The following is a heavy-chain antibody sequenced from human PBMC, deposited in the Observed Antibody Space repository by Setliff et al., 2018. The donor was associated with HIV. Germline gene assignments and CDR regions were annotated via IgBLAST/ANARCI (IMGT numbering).Heavy chain of an antibody. Sequence: ASVKVSCKASGYSFARYGLSWVRQAPGQGLEWMGWINPKSGDTKYAQTFQGRVTMTRDTSTNTAYMEVNSLTSDDTAVYYCARDLVVVAPYYCFDPWGQGTLVTVSS. CDR1: GYSFARYG. V-gene: IGHV1-2*02. CDR3: ARDLVVVAPYYCFDP. D-gene: IGHD2-15*01. J-gene: IGHJ5*02. CDR2: INPKSGDT.